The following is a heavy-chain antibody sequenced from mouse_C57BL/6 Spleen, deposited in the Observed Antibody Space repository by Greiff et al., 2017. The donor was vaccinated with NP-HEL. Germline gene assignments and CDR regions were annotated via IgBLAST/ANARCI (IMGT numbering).Heavy chain of an antibody. J-gene: IGHJ4*01. CDR3: ARDYGKGAMDY. D-gene: IGHD2-1*01. V-gene: IGHV5-16*01. CDR2: INYDGSST. Sequence: EVQLQQSEGGLVQPGSSMKLSCTASGFTFSDYYMAWVRQVPEKGLEWVANINYDGSSTYYLDSLKSRFIISRDNAKNILYLQMSSLKSEDTATYYCARDYGKGAMDYWGQGTSVTVSS. CDR1: GFTFSDYY.